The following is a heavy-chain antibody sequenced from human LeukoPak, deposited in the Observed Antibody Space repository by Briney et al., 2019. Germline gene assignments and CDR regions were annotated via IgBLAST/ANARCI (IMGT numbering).Heavy chain of an antibody. V-gene: IGHV3-66*01. CDR2: IYSGGST. CDR1: GFTFSSIS. Sequence: SGGSLRLSCEASGFTFSSISMNWVRQATGKGLEWVSVIYSGGSTYYADSVKGRFTISRDNAKNSLYLQMNSLTVEDTAVYYCAGGRGWLVDDWGQGTLVTVSS. D-gene: IGHD6-19*01. J-gene: IGHJ4*02. CDR3: AGGRGWLVDD.